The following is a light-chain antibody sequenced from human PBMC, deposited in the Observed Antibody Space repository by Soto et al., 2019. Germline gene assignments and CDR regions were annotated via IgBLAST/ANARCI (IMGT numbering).Light chain of an antibody. V-gene: IGKV3-20*01. J-gene: IGKJ4*01. CDR2: GAS. CDR3: QQYGGSPLT. Sequence: EIVLTQSTGTLSLSPGERATLSCRASQSVTSTYLAWYQQKPGQAPRLLIYGASNRATGIPDRFTGSGSGTDFTLTISRVEPEYFAVYYCQQYGGSPLTFGGGTKVEIK. CDR1: QSVTSTY.